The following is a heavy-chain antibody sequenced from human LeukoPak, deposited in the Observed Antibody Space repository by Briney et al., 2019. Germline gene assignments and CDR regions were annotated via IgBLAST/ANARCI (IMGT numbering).Heavy chain of an antibody. V-gene: IGHV4-39*01. CDR3: ARQGVYYRDPFDY. CDR1: GGSISSSSYY. D-gene: IGHD3-16*02. J-gene: IGHJ4*02. Sequence: PSETLSLTCTVSGGSISSSSYYWGWIRQPPGKGQEWIGSIYYSGSTYYNPSLKGRVTISVDTSKNQFSLKLSSVTAADTAVYYCARQGVYYRDPFDYWGQGTLVTVSS. CDR2: IYYSGST.